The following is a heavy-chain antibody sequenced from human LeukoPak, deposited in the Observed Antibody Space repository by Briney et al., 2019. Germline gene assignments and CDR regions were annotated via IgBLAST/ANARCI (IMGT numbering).Heavy chain of an antibody. J-gene: IGHJ4*01. CDR3: ARAVWARYCIGVTCYSDY. CDR1: GFTFVTFA. CDR2: VSGSGGST. V-gene: IGHV3-23*01. Sequence: GGSLRLSCEASGFTFVTFAMTWVRQAPGKGLEWVSGVSGSGGSTYYADSVKGRVTISRDNSKNTVYLQMNSLRVEDTAVYYCARAVWARYCIGVTCYSDYWGRGTPVTVSS. D-gene: IGHD2-15*01.